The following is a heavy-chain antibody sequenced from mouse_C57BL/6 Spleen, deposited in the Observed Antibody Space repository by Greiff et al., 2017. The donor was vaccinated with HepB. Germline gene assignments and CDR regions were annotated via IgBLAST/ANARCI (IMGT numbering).Heavy chain of an antibody. J-gene: IGHJ2*01. CDR2: ISSGGSYT. CDR3: AGHDPYFDY. Sequence: EVQLVESGGDLVKPGGSLKLSCAASGFTFSSYGMSWVRQTPDERLEWVATISSGGSYTYYPDSVKGRFTISRDNAKNTLYLQMSSLKSEDTAMYYCAGHDPYFDYWGQGTTLTVSS. CDR1: GFTFSSYG. V-gene: IGHV5-6*01.